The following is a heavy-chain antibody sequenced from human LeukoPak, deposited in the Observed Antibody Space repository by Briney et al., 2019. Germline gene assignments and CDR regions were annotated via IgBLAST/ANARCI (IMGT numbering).Heavy chain of an antibody. Sequence: GGSLRLSCAASGFTFSSYEMNWVRQAPGKGLEWVSYISSSGSTIYYADSVKGRFTLSRDNAKNSLYLQMNSLRAEDTAVYYCAREVDFWSGFQGYFEYWGQGTLLTVSS. CDR3: AREVDFWSGFQGYFEY. V-gene: IGHV3-48*03. CDR1: GFTFSSYE. CDR2: ISSSGSTI. J-gene: IGHJ4*02. D-gene: IGHD3-3*01.